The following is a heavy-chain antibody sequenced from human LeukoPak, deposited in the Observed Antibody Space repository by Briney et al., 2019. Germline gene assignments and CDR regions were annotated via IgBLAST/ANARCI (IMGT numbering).Heavy chain of an antibody. Sequence: GESLKISCKGSGYSFTSYWIGWVRQMPGKGLEWMGIIYPGDSDTRYIPSFQGQVTISADKSIRTAYLQWRSLKASDTAMYYCASQEGLVVTPHWYFDLWGRGTLVTVSS. CDR3: ASQEGLVVTPHWYFDL. CDR2: IYPGDSDT. CDR1: GYSFTSYW. V-gene: IGHV5-51*03. D-gene: IGHD4-23*01. J-gene: IGHJ2*01.